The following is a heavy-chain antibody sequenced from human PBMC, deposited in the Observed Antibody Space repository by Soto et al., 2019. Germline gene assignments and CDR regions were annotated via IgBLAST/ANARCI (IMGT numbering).Heavy chain of an antibody. J-gene: IGHJ6*02. CDR1: GFTFSSYE. Sequence: EVQLVESGGGLVQPGGSLRLTCAASGFTFSSYEMNWVRQAPGKGLEWVSYISSSGSTIYYADSVKGRFTISRDNAKNSLYLQMNSLRAEDTAVYYCARAVGLPYRKLSIRHLDYYYGMDVWGQGTTVTVSS. D-gene: IGHD2-15*01. CDR2: ISSSGSTI. V-gene: IGHV3-48*03. CDR3: ARAVGLPYRKLSIRHLDYYYGMDV.